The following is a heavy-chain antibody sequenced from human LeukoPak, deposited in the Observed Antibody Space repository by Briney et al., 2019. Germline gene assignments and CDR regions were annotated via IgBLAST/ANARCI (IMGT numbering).Heavy chain of an antibody. D-gene: IGHD6-13*01. J-gene: IGHJ4*02. V-gene: IGHV1-24*01. CDR3: ATGSSSWGEDY. CDR2: FDPEDGET. CDR1: GYTFTSYY. Sequence: ASVKVSCKASGYTFTSYYIHWVRQAPGQGLEWMGGFDPEDGETIYAQKFQGRVTMTEDTSTDTAYMELSSLRSEDTAVYYCATGSSSWGEDYWGQGTLVTVSS.